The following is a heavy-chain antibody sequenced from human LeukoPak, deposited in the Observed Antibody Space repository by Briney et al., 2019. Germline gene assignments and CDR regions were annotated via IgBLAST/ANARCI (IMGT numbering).Heavy chain of an antibody. CDR1: GYTFISYA. CDR3: ARAGGGYDYGDYTYYFDY. V-gene: IGHV7-4-1*02. CDR2: INTNAGNP. J-gene: IGHJ4*02. Sequence: GASVKVYCKASGYTFISYAMNWVRQAPGQGLEWMGWINTNAGNPTYAQGFTGRFVFSLDTSVSTAYLQISSLKAEDTAVYYCARAGGGYDYGDYTYYFDYWGQGTLVTVSS. D-gene: IGHD4-17*01.